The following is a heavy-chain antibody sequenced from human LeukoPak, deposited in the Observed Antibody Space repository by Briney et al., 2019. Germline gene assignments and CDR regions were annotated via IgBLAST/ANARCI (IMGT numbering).Heavy chain of an antibody. D-gene: IGHD3-9*01. CDR3: ARGATYYDILTGPDY. Sequence: GGSLRLSCAASGFTFSSYWMHWVRQAPGKGLVWVSRINSDGSSTSYADSVKGRFTISRDNAKNTLYLQMNSLRAEDTAVYYCARGATYYDILTGPDYWGQGTLVTVSS. CDR2: INSDGSST. V-gene: IGHV3-74*01. J-gene: IGHJ4*02. CDR1: GFTFSSYW.